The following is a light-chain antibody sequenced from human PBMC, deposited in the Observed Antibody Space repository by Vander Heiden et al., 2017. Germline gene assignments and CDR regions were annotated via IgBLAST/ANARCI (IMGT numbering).Light chain of an antibody. CDR2: EVS. V-gene: IGLV2-23*02. CDR1: SSDVVSYNL. J-gene: IGLJ2*01. Sequence: QSPLTQPASVSASPGQSITISCTGASSDVVSYNLVSWYQQHPGKAPKLMIYEVSKRPSGVSNRFSGSKSGNTASLTISGLQAEDEADYYCCSYAGSSTPVVFGGGTKLTVL. CDR3: CSYAGSSTPVV.